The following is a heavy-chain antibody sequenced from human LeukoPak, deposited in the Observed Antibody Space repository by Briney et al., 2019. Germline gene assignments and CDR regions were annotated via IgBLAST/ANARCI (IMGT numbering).Heavy chain of an antibody. CDR1: GYSISSGYY. J-gene: IGHJ4*02. CDR3: ARGASGYDPFDY. D-gene: IGHD5-12*01. V-gene: IGHV4-4*07. CDR2: FYTSGST. Sequence: SETLSLTCAVSGYSISSGYYWSWIRQPAGKGLEWIGRFYTSGSTNYNPSLKSRVTMSVDTSKNQFSLKLRSVTAADTAVYYCARGASGYDPFDYWGQGTLVTVSS.